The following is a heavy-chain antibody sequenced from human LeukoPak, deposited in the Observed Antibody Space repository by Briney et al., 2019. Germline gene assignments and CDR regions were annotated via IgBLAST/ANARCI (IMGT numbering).Heavy chain of an antibody. CDR1: GYTFTSYG. CDR2: IIPILGTA. CDR3: ARDRSGGYYYDSSGYYP. V-gene: IGHV1-69*13. D-gene: IGHD3-22*01. J-gene: IGHJ5*02. Sequence: SVKVSCKASGYTFTSYGISWVRQAPGQGLEWMGGIIPILGTANYAQKFQGRVTITADESTSTAYMELSSLRSEDTAVYYCARDRSGGYYYDSSGYYPWGQGTLVTVSS.